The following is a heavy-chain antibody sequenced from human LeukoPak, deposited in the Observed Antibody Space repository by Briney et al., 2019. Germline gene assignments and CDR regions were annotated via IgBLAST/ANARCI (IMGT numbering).Heavy chain of an antibody. D-gene: IGHD2-21*01. CDR3: ARLQTGHTPHIYY. Sequence: SQTLSLTCALSGVSLSSNSAAWDWIRQSPSRGLEWLGRTYYRSKWFFDYAVSVKNRITINPDTSKNQFSLQLNSVTPDDTAVYFRARLQTGHTPHIYYWGQGTLVTVSS. V-gene: IGHV6-1*01. CDR2: TYYRSKWFF. J-gene: IGHJ4*02. CDR1: GVSLSSNSAA.